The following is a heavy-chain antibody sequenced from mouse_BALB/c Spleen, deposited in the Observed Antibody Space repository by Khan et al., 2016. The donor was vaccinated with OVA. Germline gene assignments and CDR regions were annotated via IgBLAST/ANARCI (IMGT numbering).Heavy chain of an antibody. V-gene: IGHV2-9*02. J-gene: IGHJ3*01. CDR1: GFSLSNYG. Sequence: QVQLKESGPGLVAPSQTLSITCTVSGFSLSNYGVHWVRQPPGKGLEWLGVIWAGGSTNHNSALLSRLSISKDDSKSQVFLKMISLQTDDTAMYYCARDFYNGAWFAYWGQGTPVTVSA. CDR3: ARDFYNGAWFAY. CDR2: IWAGGST. D-gene: IGHD1-3*01.